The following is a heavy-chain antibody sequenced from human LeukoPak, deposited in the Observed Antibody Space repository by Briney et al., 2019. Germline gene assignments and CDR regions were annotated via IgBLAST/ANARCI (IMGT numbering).Heavy chain of an antibody. CDR2: LSYTGKT. CDR3: SEGYFEPFDH. CDR1: GPPSIISN. Sequence: SETLSPTSLFLGPPSIISNGNGIEKLPGKGLEWIGCLSYTGKTDYNPSLTSRVTISLDTSKNQVSLKLKSLTAADTAVYYCSEGYFEPFDHWGQGISVTVSS. J-gene: IGHJ4*02. D-gene: IGHD5-24*01. V-gene: IGHV4-59*01.